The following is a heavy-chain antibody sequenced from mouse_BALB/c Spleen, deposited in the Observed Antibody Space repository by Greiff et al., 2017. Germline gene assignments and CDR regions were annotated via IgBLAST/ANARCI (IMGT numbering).Heavy chain of an antibody. CDR3: ARNYGSSPYAMDY. V-gene: IGHV3-8*02. Sequence: EVMLVESGPSLVKPSQTLSLTCSVTGDSITSGYWNWIRKFPGNKLEYMGYISYSGSTYYNPSLKSRISITRDTSKNQYYLQLNSVTTEDTATYYCARNYGSSPYAMDYWGQGTSVTVSS. CDR1: GDSITSGY. J-gene: IGHJ4*01. CDR2: ISYSGST. D-gene: IGHD1-1*01.